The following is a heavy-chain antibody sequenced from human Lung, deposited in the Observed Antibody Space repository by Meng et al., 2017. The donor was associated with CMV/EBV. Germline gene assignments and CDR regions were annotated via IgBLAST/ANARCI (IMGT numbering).Heavy chain of an antibody. CDR1: GFTFSSYW. J-gene: IGHJ4*02. CDR2: IKQDGSEK. D-gene: IGHD6-19*01. V-gene: IGHV3-7*01. CDR3: ARVRKAVVSPNYFDY. Sequence: LSLTCAASGFTFSSYWMSWVRQAPGKGLEWVANIKQDGSEKYYVDSVKGRFTISRDNAKNSLYLQMNSLRAEDTAVYYCARVRKAVVSPNYFDYWGQGTLVTVSS.